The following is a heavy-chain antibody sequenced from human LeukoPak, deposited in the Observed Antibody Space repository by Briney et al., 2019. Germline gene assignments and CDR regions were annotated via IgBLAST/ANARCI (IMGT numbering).Heavy chain of an antibody. V-gene: IGHV3-30*03. CDR3: ARGGYYDSSGYYYHY. Sequence: GGSLRLSCAASGFTFSSYGMHWVRQAPGKGLEWVAVISYDGSNKYYADSVKGRFTISRDNSKNTLYLQMNSLRAEDTAVYYCARGGYYDSSGYYYHYWGQGTLVTVSS. CDR2: ISYDGSNK. J-gene: IGHJ4*02. CDR1: GFTFSSYG. D-gene: IGHD3-22*01.